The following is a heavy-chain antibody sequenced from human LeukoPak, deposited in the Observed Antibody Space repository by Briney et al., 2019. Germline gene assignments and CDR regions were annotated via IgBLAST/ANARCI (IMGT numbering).Heavy chain of an antibody. J-gene: IGHJ6*03. CDR3: ARVLRYVDPVGGYMDV. CDR1: GGSISITNW. V-gene: IGHV4-4*02. Sequence: SVTLSLTCAVSGGSISITNWWSWVRQPPGKGLEWIGEIYHSGKTNYNPSVKSRVTLSVDNSKNQLSLKVNSVTAADTAVYYRARVLRYVDPVGGYMDVWGKGTTVTVSS. D-gene: IGHD3-9*01. CDR2: IYHSGKT.